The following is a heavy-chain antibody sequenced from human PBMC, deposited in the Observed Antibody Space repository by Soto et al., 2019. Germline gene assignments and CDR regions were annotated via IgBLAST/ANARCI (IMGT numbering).Heavy chain of an antibody. CDR2: IRGSGAST. D-gene: IGHD1-26*01. J-gene: IGHJ6*02. V-gene: IGHV3-23*01. Sequence: EGSLSHPCAASGFTLSGYTMHWVTIIQGQGLEWVSSIRGSGASTYYVDSVKGRFTISRDSSKNTLYLQMSSLRDEDTAVYYCGKDRGGRYSYYDYYCMDGWGQGTTVTVSS. CDR1: GFTLSGYT. CDR3: GKDRGGRYSYYDYYCMDG.